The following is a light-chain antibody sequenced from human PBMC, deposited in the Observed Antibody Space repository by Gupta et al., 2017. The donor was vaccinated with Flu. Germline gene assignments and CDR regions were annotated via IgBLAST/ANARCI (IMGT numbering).Light chain of an antibody. J-gene: IGLJ2*01. CDR3: RSWGTGIPWV. V-gene: IGLV4-69*01. CDR2: LNSDISQ. CDR1: GHRNYG. Sequence: GHRNYGIAWHQQQRKKGPRCLMKLNSDISQRNGDGIPDRFSGASAGIERYLTISGLQAEDEADYCCRSWGTGIPWVFGGGTKVTVL.